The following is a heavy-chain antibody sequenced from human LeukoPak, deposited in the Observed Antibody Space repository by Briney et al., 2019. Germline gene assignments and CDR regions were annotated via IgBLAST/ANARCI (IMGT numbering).Heavy chain of an antibody. Sequence: GRSLRLSCAASGFTFSSSWMHWVRQAPGKGRVSVSRITRDGSSTTYADSVKGRFTNSRDNAKKRVYLQMDSLRDDDTAVYYCARDPGYESWSPFWGGMDVWGSGTTVIVSS. CDR2: ITRDGSST. CDR3: ARDPGYESWSPFWGGMDV. V-gene: IGHV3-74*01. D-gene: IGHD3-16*01. J-gene: IGHJ6*04. CDR1: GFTFSSSW.